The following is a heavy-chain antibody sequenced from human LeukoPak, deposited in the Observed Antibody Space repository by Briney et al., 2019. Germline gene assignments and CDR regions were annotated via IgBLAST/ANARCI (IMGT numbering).Heavy chain of an antibody. CDR1: GFTFSDYY. CDR2: ISSSGDTI. D-gene: IGHD3-10*01. Sequence: PGGSLRLSCAASGFTFSDYYMSWIRQAPGKGLEWISYISSSGDTIFYANSVKGRFTISRDNSKNTLYLQMGSLRAEDMAVYYCARGMSVLGFGRSSLLTTRYYMDVWGKGTTVTVSS. CDR3: ARGMSVLGFGRSSLLTTRYYMDV. J-gene: IGHJ6*03. V-gene: IGHV3-11*04.